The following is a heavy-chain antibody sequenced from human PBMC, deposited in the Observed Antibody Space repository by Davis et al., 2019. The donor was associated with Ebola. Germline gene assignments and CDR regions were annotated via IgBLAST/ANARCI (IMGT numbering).Heavy chain of an antibody. D-gene: IGHD3-16*01. V-gene: IGHV1-18*01. Sequence: ASVKVSCKASGYTFTSYAMHWVRQAPGQRLEWMGWISAYNGNTNYAQKLQGRVTMTTDTSTSTAYMELRSLRSDDTAVYYCASYDPNMTSLDYWGQGTLVTVSS. CDR3: ASYDPNMTSLDY. J-gene: IGHJ4*02. CDR2: ISAYNGNT. CDR1: GYTFTSYA.